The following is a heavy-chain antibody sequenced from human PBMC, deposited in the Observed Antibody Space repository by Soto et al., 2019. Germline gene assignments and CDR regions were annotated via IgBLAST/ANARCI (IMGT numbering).Heavy chain of an antibody. CDR3: ARDLGGYASH. V-gene: IGHV3-74*01. D-gene: IGHD2-8*02. CDR1: GFTFSNYW. Sequence: EVQLVESGGGLVQPGGSLRLSCAASGFTFSNYWMHWVRQAPGKGPVCVSRINTDGSTTNHADSVKGRFTISRDNAKNTLYLQTNSLGADDTAVYYCARDLGGYASHWGQGTLVTVSS. CDR2: INTDGSTT. J-gene: IGHJ4*02.